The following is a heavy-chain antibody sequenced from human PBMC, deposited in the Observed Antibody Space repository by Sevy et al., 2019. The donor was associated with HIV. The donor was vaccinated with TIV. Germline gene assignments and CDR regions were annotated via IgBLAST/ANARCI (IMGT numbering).Heavy chain of an antibody. D-gene: IGHD2-15*01. CDR3: AKDDYEVGSTCLDS. V-gene: IGHV3-30*02. Sequence: GGSLRLSCAASGFTFSNYGMHWVRQAPGKGLEWVAFIGYDGSSRDYIDSVKVRFTVSRDNSKNILYLVMNNLRTEDTALYYCAKDDYEVGSTCLDSWGQGTLVTVSS. J-gene: IGHJ4*02. CDR1: GFTFSNYG. CDR2: IGYDGSSR.